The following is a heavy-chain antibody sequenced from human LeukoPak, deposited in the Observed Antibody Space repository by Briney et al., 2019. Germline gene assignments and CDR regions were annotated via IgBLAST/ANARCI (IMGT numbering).Heavy chain of an antibody. CDR2: IFYSGRT. D-gene: IGHD5-18*01. V-gene: IGHV4-59*01. J-gene: IGHJ4*02. CDR1: GGSISSYY. Sequence: SETLSLTCSVSGGSISSYYWSWIRQPPGKGLEWIGYIFYSGRTNYNPSLKSRVTISVDTSKNQFSLTLSSVTAADTAVYYCARGQKYRNGYTVTELGSGYFDYWGQGTLVTVSS. CDR3: ARGQKYRNGYTVTELGSGYFDY.